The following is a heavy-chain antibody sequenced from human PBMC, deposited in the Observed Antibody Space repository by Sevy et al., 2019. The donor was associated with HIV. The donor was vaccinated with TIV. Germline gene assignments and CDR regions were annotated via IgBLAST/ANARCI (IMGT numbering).Heavy chain of an antibody. V-gene: IGHV3-30*04. D-gene: IGHD3-22*01. Sequence: GGSLRLSCAASGFTFSSYAMHWVRQAPGKGLEWVAVISYDGSNKYYADSVKGRFTISRDNSKNTLYLQMNSLRAEDTAVYYCARDSHPGDYDSTFQHWGQGTLVTVSS. CDR1: GFTFSSYA. J-gene: IGHJ1*01. CDR3: ARDSHPGDYDSTFQH. CDR2: ISYDGSNK.